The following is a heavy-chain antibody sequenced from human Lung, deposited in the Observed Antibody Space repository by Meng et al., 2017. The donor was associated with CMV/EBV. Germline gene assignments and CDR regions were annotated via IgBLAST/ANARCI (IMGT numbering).Heavy chain of an antibody. Sequence: QVQLQRAGPVRVKSSETLSLTCTVSGGSISSYYWSCIRQPAGKGLEWIGRIYTSGSTNYHPSLKSRVTMSVDTSKNQFSLKLSSVTAADTAVYYCARGSRDEAFQHWGQGTLVTVSS. D-gene: IGHD5-24*01. V-gene: IGHV4-4*07. CDR3: ARGSRDEAFQH. J-gene: IGHJ1*01. CDR1: GGSISSYY. CDR2: IYTSGST.